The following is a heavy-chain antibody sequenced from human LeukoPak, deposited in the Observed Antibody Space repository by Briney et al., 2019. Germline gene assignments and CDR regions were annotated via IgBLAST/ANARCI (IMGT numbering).Heavy chain of an antibody. CDR1: GYTFTSYG. CDR3: ARVRGYSYGCYY. Sequence: ASVKLSCKASGYTFTSYGISWVRQAPGHGLEWMGWISAYNGNTNYAQTPQGRVTMTTDTSTSTAYMELRSLRSDDTVVYYCARVRGYSYGCYYWGQGTLATVSS. CDR2: ISAYNGNT. D-gene: IGHD5-18*01. V-gene: IGHV1-18*01. J-gene: IGHJ4*02.